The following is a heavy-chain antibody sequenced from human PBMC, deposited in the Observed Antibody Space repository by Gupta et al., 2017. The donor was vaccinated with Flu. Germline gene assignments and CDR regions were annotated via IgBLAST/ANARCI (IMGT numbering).Heavy chain of an antibody. CDR1: GMQ. CDR3: PRIRDNNGYYECTY. V-gene: IGHV2-70*04. D-gene: IGHD3-22*01. J-gene: IGHJ4*02. CDR2: IDWDDDK. Sequence: GMQINWIRQPPGKALEWLARIDWDDDKFYSTSLQTRLTISKDTSSNQVVLTMTNMDPVDTATYYCPRIRDNNGYYECTYCGQGTLVTFSS.